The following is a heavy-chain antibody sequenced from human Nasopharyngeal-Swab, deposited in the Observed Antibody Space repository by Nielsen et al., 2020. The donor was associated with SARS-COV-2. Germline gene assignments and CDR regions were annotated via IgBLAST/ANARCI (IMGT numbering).Heavy chain of an antibody. D-gene: IGHD3-22*01. Sequence: GESLKISCKASGFSVTSHGMHWVRQAPGKGLEWVAVIWYDGTNKFYADSVKGRFTISRDNSKNTLYLQMSSLRAEDTAMYYCHLSSGYDGYINYWGQGTLVTVS. CDR2: IWYDGTNK. CDR1: GFSVTSHG. CDR3: HLSSGYDGYINY. J-gene: IGHJ4*02. V-gene: IGHV3-33*01.